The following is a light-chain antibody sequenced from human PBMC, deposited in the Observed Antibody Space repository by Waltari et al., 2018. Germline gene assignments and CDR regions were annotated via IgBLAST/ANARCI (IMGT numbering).Light chain of an antibody. CDR3: QQYKSYPST. CDR2: ASS. Sequence: DIQMTQSPSSLSASVGDRVTITCRASQGISNYLAWFHKKPGKSPNPLIYASSSLQSGVPSMFSGRGAGTDFTLTISSLQPEDFATYYGQQYKSYPSTCGQGTKVAIK. CDR1: QGISNY. J-gene: IGKJ1*01. V-gene: IGKV1-16*01.